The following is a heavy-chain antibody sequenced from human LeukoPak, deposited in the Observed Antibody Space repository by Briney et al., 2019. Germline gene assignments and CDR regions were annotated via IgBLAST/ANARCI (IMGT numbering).Heavy chain of an antibody. CDR2: IYTSGST. CDR3: ARVVVVPAAIGYYYYMDV. V-gene: IGHV4-4*07. J-gene: IGHJ6*03. D-gene: IGHD2-2*01. Sequence: PSETLSLTCTVSGGSISSYYWSWIRQPPGKGLEWIGRIYTSGSTNYNPSLKSRVTMSVDTSKNQFSLKLSSVTAADTAVYYCARVVVVPAAIGYYYYMDVWGKGTTVTVSS. CDR1: GGSISSYY.